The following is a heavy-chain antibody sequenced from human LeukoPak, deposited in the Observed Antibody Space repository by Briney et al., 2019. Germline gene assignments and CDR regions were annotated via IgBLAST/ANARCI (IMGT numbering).Heavy chain of an antibody. D-gene: IGHD2-2*01. CDR1: GYTFTSYG. V-gene: IGHV1-18*01. CDR3: ARGTGTVVVPASFGGWFDP. Sequence: ASVKVSCKASGYTFTSYGISWVRQAPGQGLEWMGWISAYNGNTNYAQKLQGRVTITTDTSTSTAYMELRSLRSDDTAVYYCARGTGTVVVPASFGGWFDPWGQGTLVTVSS. J-gene: IGHJ5*02. CDR2: ISAYNGNT.